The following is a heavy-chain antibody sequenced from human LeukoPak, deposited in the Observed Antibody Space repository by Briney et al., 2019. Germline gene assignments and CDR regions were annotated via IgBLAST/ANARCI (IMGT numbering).Heavy chain of an antibody. V-gene: IGHV4-59*12. CDR1: GGSISTYY. Sequence: SETLSLTCTVSGGSISTYYWSWIRQSPGKGLEWIGYIYYSGTTYYNLSLKSRLTISVDTAKNQFSLKLTSVTAADTSVFYCARGRGYSSGWGHYYYSIDVWGQGTTVTVS. CDR2: IYYSGTT. J-gene: IGHJ6*03. D-gene: IGHD6-19*01. CDR3: ARGRGYSSGWGHYYYSIDV.